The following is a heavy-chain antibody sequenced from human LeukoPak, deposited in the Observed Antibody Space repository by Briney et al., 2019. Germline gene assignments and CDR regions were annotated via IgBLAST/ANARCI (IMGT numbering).Heavy chain of an antibody. D-gene: IGHD3-10*01. CDR1: GFTFSTFE. V-gene: IGHV3-48*03. CDR3: ARVFGSGSSDY. J-gene: IGHJ4*02. CDR2: ISDSATTI. Sequence: PGGSLRLSCAASGFTFSTFEMNWVRQAPGKGLEWVSYISDSATTIYYADSVKGRFTISRDNAKNSLYLQMNSLRAEDTAVYYCARVFGSGSSDYWGQRTLVTVSS.